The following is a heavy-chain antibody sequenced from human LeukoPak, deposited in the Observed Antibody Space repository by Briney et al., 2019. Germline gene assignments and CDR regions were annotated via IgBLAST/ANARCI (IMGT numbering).Heavy chain of an antibody. V-gene: IGHV4-4*08. J-gene: IGHJ4*02. CDR3: ARLIYNTYTNNWRLDY. Sequence: PSETLSLTCTVSGGSIGSYYWSWIRQPPGKGLECIGYISSSGSTNYNPSLESRLTISKDMSKNQFSLKLSSVTAADTALYFCARLIYNTYTNNWRLDYWGRGTLVTISS. CDR1: GGSIGSYY. D-gene: IGHD1-1*01. CDR2: ISSSGST.